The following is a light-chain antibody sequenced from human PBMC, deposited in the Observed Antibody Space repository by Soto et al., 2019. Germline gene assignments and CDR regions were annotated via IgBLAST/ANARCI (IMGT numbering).Light chain of an antibody. CDR3: SSYAGSNTWV. V-gene: IGLV2-11*01. Sequence: QSVLTQPRSVSGSPGQSVTISCTGSNSNVGGYNYVSWCQQHPDKAPKLLIYDVNKRPSGVPDRFSGSKSGNTASLTISGLQAQDEADYYCSSYAGSNTWVFGSGTKVTVL. CDR1: NSNVGGYNY. CDR2: DVN. J-gene: IGLJ1*01.